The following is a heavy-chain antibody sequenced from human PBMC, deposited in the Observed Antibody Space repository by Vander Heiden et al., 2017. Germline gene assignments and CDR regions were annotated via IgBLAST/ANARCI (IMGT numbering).Heavy chain of an antibody. CDR2: ISGSGGRT. J-gene: IGHJ4*02. CDR3: AKDRSAYEGFDS. D-gene: IGHD5-12*01. Sequence: EVQLLESGGGLVQPGGSLRLSCAASGFTFSNYAMSWVRQAPGKGLEWVSAISGSGGRTYYTDSVKGRFTISRDNSKNTVYLQMNSLRAADTAVYYCAKDRSAYEGFDSWGQGTLVTVSS. CDR1: GFTFSNYA. V-gene: IGHV3-23*01.